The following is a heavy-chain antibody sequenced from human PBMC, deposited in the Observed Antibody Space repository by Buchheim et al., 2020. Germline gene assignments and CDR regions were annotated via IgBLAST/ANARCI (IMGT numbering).Heavy chain of an antibody. D-gene: IGHD2-21*02. CDR3: ARGWKEVNLNCGGDCSNFDY. V-gene: IGHV4-31*03. Sequence: QVQLQESGPGLVKPSQTLSLTCTVSGGSISSGGYYWSWIRQHPGKGLEWIGYIYYIGSTYYNRSLKSRVTISLDTSKNQFSLKLSSVTAADTAVYYCARGWKEVNLNCGGDCSNFDYWGQGTL. CDR2: IYYIGST. J-gene: IGHJ4*02. CDR1: GGSISSGGYY.